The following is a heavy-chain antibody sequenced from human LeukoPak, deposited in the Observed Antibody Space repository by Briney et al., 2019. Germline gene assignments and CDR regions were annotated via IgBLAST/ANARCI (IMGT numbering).Heavy chain of an antibody. CDR1: GDSISNGVKY. J-gene: IGHJ6*02. CDR3: ARDQAGIAARSPRYYYYGMDV. CDR2: IYHSGRS. V-gene: IGHV4-31*03. D-gene: IGHD6-6*01. Sequence: SETLSLTCTVSGDSISNGVKYWSWIRQHPGRGLEWIGYIYHSGRSYYNPSLKSRITMSVDTSKNQFSLNLSSVTAADTAVYYCARDQAGIAARSPRYYYYGMDVWGQGTTVTVSS.